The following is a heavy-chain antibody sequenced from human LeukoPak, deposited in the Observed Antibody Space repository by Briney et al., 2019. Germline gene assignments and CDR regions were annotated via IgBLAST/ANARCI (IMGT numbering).Heavy chain of an antibody. CDR3: ARELIDPTAMVPFFDY. D-gene: IGHD5-18*01. CDR2: ISYDGSNK. Sequence: PGGSLRLSCAASGFTFSSYAMHWVRQAPCKGLEWVAVISYDGSNKYYADSVKGRFTISRDNSRNTLYLQMNSLRAEDTVVYCCARELIDPTAMVPFFDYWGQGTLVTVSS. V-gene: IGHV3-30-3*01. CDR1: GFTFSSYA. J-gene: IGHJ4*02.